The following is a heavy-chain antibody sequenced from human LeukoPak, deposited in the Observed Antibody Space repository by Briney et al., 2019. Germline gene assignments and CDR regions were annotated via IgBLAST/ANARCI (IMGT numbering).Heavy chain of an antibody. CDR1: GFTFSSYA. CDR2: ISGRGGST. V-gene: IGHV3-23*01. J-gene: IGHJ4*02. CDR3: ARASGYSGYDPFDY. D-gene: IGHD5-12*01. Sequence: GSLRLSCAASGFTFSSYAMSWVRQAPGKGLEWVSAISGRGGSTYYADSVKGRFTISRDNSKNTLYLQMNSLRAEDTAVYYCARASGYSGYDPFDYWGQGTLVTVSS.